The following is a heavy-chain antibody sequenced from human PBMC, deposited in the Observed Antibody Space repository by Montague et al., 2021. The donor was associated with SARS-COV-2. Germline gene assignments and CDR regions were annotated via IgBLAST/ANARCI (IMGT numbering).Heavy chain of an antibody. CDR1: GASSSNYY. V-gene: IGHV4-34*01. D-gene: IGHD5-12*01. Sequence: SETLSLTCAVHGASSSNYYWSWIRQSPGKGLEWVGEINHSGYTDXXPSLESRLTISLDSSKKQFSLKMTSVTAADTAIYYCASAPRYSFGFLAYWGQGTLVSVSS. CDR3: ASAPRYSFGFLAY. J-gene: IGHJ4*02. CDR2: INHSGYT.